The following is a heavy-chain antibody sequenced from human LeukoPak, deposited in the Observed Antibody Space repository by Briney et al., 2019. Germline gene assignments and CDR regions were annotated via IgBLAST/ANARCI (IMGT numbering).Heavy chain of an antibody. V-gene: IGHV6-1*01. J-gene: IGHJ5*02. D-gene: IGHD6-19*01. Sequence: SQTLSLTCAISGDSVSSNSAAWNWIRQSPSRGLEWLGRTYYRSKWYNDYAVSEKSRITINPDTSKNQFSLQLNSVTPEDTAVYYCARQLRIAVAGGNWFDPWGQGTLVTVSS. CDR3: ARQLRIAVAGGNWFDP. CDR1: GDSVSSNSAA. CDR2: TYYRSKWYN.